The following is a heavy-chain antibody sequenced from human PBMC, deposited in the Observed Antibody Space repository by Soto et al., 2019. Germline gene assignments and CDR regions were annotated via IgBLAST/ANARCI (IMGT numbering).Heavy chain of an antibody. V-gene: IGHV3-48*01. Sequence: PGKGLEWVSYISSSSSTIYYADSVKGRFTISRDNAKNSLYLQMNSLRAEDTAVYYCARHPERIAQIGWFDPWGQGTLVTVSS. CDR2: ISSSSSTI. D-gene: IGHD6-13*01. CDR3: ARHPERIAQIGWFDP. J-gene: IGHJ5*02.